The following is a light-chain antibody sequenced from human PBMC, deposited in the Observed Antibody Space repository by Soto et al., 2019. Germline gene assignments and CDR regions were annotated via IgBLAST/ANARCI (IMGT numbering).Light chain of an antibody. CDR2: GAS. Sequence: EIVLTQSPATLSLSPGERATLSCRASQSVSTYLAWYQQKPGQAPSLLIYGASNSATGIPARFSGSGSETDFALTISILEPEDFAVYYCQQRSDWPPLFTFGPGTKVEIK. CDR1: QSVSTY. V-gene: IGKV3-11*01. CDR3: QQRSDWPPLFT. J-gene: IGKJ3*01.